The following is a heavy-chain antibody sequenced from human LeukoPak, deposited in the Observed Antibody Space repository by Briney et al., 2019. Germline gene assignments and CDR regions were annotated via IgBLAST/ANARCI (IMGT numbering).Heavy chain of an antibody. J-gene: IGHJ4*02. V-gene: IGHV3-74*01. CDR3: VRLLDLDY. CDR1: GFTFSSYA. CDR2: INSDGSLT. D-gene: IGHD3-10*01. Sequence: PGGSLRLSCAASGFTFSSYAMSWVRQAPGKGLVWVSRINSDGSLTDYADPVKGRFTISRDNAENTLYLQMNSLKAEDTAVYYCVRLLDLDYWGQGTLVTVSS.